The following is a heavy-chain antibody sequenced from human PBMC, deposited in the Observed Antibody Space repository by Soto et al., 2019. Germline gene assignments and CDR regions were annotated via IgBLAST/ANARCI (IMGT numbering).Heavy chain of an antibody. V-gene: IGHV1-69*13. CDR1: GGTFSRYA. Sequence: VASVKVSSKASGGTFSRYAISWVRQAPGQGLEWMGGIIPIFGTANYAQKFQGRVTITADESTSTAYMELSSLRSEDTAVYYCARDRQYYFDYWGQGTLVTVSS. CDR3: ARDRQYYFDY. D-gene: IGHD4-4*01. CDR2: IIPIFGTA. J-gene: IGHJ4*02.